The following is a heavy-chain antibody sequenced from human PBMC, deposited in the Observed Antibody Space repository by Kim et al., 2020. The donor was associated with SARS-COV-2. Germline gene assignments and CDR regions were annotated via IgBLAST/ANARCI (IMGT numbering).Heavy chain of an antibody. CDR2: INHSGST. V-gene: IGHV4-34*01. CDR3: ARGLREKDGYSSSWYPHVLPPGRRDYFDY. CDR1: GGSFSGYY. Sequence: SETLSLTCAVYGGSFSGYYWSWIRQPPGKGLEWIGEINHSGSTNYNPSLKSRVTISVDTSKNQFSLKLSSVTAADTAVYYCARGLREKDGYSSSWYPHVLPPGRRDYFDYWGQRALVTVSS. D-gene: IGHD6-13*01. J-gene: IGHJ4*02.